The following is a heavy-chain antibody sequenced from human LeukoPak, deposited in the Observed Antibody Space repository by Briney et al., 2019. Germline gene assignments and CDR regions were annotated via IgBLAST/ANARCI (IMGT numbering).Heavy chain of an antibody. CDR2: VDPEDGET. CDR3: ATEAEGSIAVIDY. J-gene: IGHJ4*02. CDR1: GYTFTDYY. V-gene: IGHV1-69-2*01. Sequence: ASVKISCKASGYTFTDYYMHWVQQAPGKGLEWMGRVDPEDGETIYAEKFQGRVTITADTSTDTAYMELSSLRSEDTAVYYCATEAEGSIAVIDYWGQGTLVIVSS. D-gene: IGHD6-6*01.